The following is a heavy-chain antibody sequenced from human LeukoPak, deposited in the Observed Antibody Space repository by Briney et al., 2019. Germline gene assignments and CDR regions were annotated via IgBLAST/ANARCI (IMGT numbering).Heavy chain of an antibody. V-gene: IGHV4-4*07. Sequence: SETLSLTCTVSAGSISNYYWSWVRQPAGKGLEWIGRIYTSGRTGYNPSLKSRVTMSVDTSKKQFSLKLGSVPAGDTAVYFCANGGNSGSYFEDWGQGTLVTVSS. D-gene: IGHD1-26*01. J-gene: IGHJ4*02. CDR2: IYTSGRT. CDR1: AGSISNYY. CDR3: ANGGNSGSYFED.